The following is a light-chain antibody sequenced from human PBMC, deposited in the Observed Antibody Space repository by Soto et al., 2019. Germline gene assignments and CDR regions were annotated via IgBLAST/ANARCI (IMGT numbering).Light chain of an antibody. CDR2: DVY. CDR3: TSYTTSNTLT. CDR1: SRDIGAYNY. Sequence: QSVLTQPASVSGSPGQAITISCTGTSRDIGAYNYVSWFQQYPGKAPKPMIYDVYNRPSGVSDRFSGSKSGNTASLTISGLQPEDEAVYYCTSYTTSNTLTFGGGTKVTVL. J-gene: IGLJ2*01. V-gene: IGLV2-14*03.